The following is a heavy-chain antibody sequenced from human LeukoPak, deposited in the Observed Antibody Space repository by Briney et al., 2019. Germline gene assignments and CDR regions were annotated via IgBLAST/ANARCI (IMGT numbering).Heavy chain of an antibody. CDR3: AKGFMIRGVIYFDY. CDR1: GFTFSSYG. Sequence: GGSLRLSCAASGFTFSSYGMSWVHQAPGKGLEWVSAISGSGDNTYYADSVKGRFTISRDNSKNTLYLQMNSLRAEDTAVYYCAKGFMIRGVIYFDYWGQGTLVTVSS. D-gene: IGHD3-10*01. CDR2: ISGSGDNT. J-gene: IGHJ4*02. V-gene: IGHV3-23*01.